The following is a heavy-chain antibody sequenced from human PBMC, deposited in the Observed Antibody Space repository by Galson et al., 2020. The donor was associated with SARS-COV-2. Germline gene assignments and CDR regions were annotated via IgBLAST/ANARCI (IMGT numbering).Heavy chain of an antibody. CDR1: GFSFSSYA. V-gene: IGHV3-23*01. D-gene: IGHD3-10*01. CDR2: SNSVGTS. J-gene: IGHJ6*03. Sequence: GESLKISCAASGFSFSSYAMTWVRQAPGKGLEWVSLSNSVGTSYYADSVEGRFTISRDNSKNTLFLQMNSLRAEDSAMYYCAKTGDYYGSGTYYSYFYYMDVWGKGTTVTVFS. CDR3: AKTGDYYGSGTYYSYFYYMDV.